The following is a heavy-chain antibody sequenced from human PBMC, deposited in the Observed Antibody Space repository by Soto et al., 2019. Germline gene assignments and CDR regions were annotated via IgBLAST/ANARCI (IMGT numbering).Heavy chain of an antibody. V-gene: IGHV1-2*04. Sequence: GASVKVSCKASGYTFTGYYMHWVRQAPGQGLEWMGWINPNSGGTNYAQKFQGWVTMTRDTSISTAYMELSRLRSDDTAVYYCARSLGTYYDSSGYYAWFDPWGQGTLVTVSS. J-gene: IGHJ5*02. CDR3: ARSLGTYYDSSGYYAWFDP. CDR1: GYTFTGYY. CDR2: INPNSGGT. D-gene: IGHD3-22*01.